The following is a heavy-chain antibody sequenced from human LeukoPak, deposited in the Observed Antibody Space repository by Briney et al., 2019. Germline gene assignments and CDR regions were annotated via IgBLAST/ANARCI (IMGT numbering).Heavy chain of an antibody. CDR3: ARGRVGQWLVDAFDI. CDR2: ISSSGRTK. Sequence: GGSLRLSCAASGFTFSSYEMNWVRQAPGKGLEWVSYISSSGRTKYYADSVKGRFTISRDNAKNSLYLQMNSLRAEDTAVYYCARGRVGQWLVDAFDIWGQGTMVTVSS. CDR1: GFTFSSYE. V-gene: IGHV3-48*03. D-gene: IGHD6-19*01. J-gene: IGHJ3*02.